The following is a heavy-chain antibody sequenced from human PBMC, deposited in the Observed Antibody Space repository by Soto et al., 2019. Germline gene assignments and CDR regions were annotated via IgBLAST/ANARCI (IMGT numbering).Heavy chain of an antibody. CDR3: AKGADSSGYYNFDY. D-gene: IGHD3-22*01. V-gene: IGHV3-30*18. Sequence: QVQLVESGGGVVQPGRSLRLSCAASGFTFSSYGMHWVRQAPGKGLEWVAVISYDGSNKYYADSVKGRFTISSDNSKNTLYLQMNSLRAEDTAVYYCAKGADSSGYYNFDYWGQGTLVTVSS. CDR2: ISYDGSNK. CDR1: GFTFSSYG. J-gene: IGHJ4*02.